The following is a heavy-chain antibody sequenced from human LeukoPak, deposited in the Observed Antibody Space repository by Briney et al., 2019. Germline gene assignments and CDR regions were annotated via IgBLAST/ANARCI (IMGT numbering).Heavy chain of an antibody. J-gene: IGHJ4*02. CDR2: ISGTSSLI. CDR3: VRDQFFSFDY. D-gene: IGHD3-3*01. Sequence: PGGSLRLSCAASGFTFSTYSMNWVRQAPGKGLEWVSYISGTSSLIYYADSVKGRFTISRDNAKNSLYLQMNSLRDEDTAEYYCVRDQFFSFDYWGQGTLVTVSS. CDR1: GFTFSTYS. V-gene: IGHV3-48*02.